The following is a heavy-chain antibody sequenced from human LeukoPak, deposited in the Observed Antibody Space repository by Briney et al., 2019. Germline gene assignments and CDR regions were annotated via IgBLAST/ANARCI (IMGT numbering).Heavy chain of an antibody. CDR3: ARDSGTTGEVKFDP. CDR1: GGSISSYY. CDR2: IYTSGTI. J-gene: IGHJ5*02. D-gene: IGHD3-10*01. Sequence: ASETLSLTCTVSGGSISSYYWSWIRQPAGAALEWIGRIYTSGTITYNPSLKSRVTMSVDTSKNQFSLKLSSVTAADTAVYYCARDSGTTGEVKFDPWGQGTLVTVSS. V-gene: IGHV4-4*07.